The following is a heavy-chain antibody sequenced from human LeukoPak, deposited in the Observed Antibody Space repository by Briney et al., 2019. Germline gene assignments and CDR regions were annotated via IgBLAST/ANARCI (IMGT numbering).Heavy chain of an antibody. J-gene: IGHJ1*01. V-gene: IGHV3-23*01. CDR3: AKDGARDSSSWYSRLAVAEYFQH. Sequence: GGSLRLSCAASGFTFSSYAMSWVRQAPGKGLEWVSAISGSGGSTYYADSVKGRFTISRDNSKNTLYLQMNSLRAEDTAVYYCAKDGARDSSSWYSRLAVAEYFQHWGQGTLVTVSS. CDR1: GFTFSSYA. CDR2: ISGSGGST. D-gene: IGHD6-13*01.